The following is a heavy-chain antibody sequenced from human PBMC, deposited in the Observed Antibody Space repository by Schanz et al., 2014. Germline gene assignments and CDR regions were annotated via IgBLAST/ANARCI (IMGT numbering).Heavy chain of an antibody. D-gene: IGHD3-9*01. CDR2: ISVYNHNK. CDR1: GFNFNNYD. J-gene: IGHJ4*02. V-gene: IGHV1-18*04. CDR3: ARDAADFYDILTEEDY. Sequence: QVHLVQSGAEVKKPGASVKVSCTASGFNFNNYDINWVRQAPGQGLEWMGWISVYNHNKEYDQKFQGRVTMTTDTSTSTAYMALRSLRSDDTAVYYCARDAADFYDILTEEDYWGQGTLVTVSS.